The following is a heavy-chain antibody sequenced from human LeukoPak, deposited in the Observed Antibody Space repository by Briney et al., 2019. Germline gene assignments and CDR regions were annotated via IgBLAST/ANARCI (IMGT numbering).Heavy chain of an antibody. Sequence: PGGSLRLSCAASRFSVSDYWMHWVRQAPGKGLVWVSRINSDGRRPSYADSVKGRFTIYRDNAKNTLYLQMNSLRVEDTALYYCARETREAGSGDHQTDSFDVWGQGTMVSVSS. CDR3: ARETREAGSGDHQTDSFDV. D-gene: IGHD2-15*01. V-gene: IGHV3-74*01. CDR2: INSDGRRP. CDR1: RFSVSDYW. J-gene: IGHJ3*01.